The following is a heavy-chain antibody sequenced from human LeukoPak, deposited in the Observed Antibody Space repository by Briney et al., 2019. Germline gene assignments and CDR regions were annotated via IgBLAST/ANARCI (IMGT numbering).Heavy chain of an antibody. CDR1: GFTLNTYN. V-gene: IGHV3-21*01. CDR3: ARDAVTGYSSGWYKPFPFDS. CDR2: FGRSGSYL. D-gene: IGHD6-19*01. J-gene: IGHJ4*02. Sequence: GGSLRLSCAASGFTLNTYNMNWSDKAPGRELNGVHSFGRSGSYLFFADSVKGRFSISRDNTKNSLYLQMSGLRAEDTAVYYCARDAVTGYSSGWYKPFPFDSWGQGALVTVSS.